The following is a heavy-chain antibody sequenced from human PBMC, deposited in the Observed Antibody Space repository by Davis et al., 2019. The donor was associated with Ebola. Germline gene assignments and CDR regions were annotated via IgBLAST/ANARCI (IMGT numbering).Heavy chain of an antibody. V-gene: IGHV3-30*09. D-gene: IGHD1-26*01. J-gene: IGHJ4*02. CDR3: ARGREDYLDY. CDR2: ISSDGRNK. CDR1: GFTFSDYY. Sequence: GESLKISCATSGFTFSDYYMDWIRQAPGKGLEWVAAISSDGRNKHYADSVRGRVVISRDTSKDTLYLPMSGLRAEDTAVYYCARGREDYLDYWGQGTLVTVSS.